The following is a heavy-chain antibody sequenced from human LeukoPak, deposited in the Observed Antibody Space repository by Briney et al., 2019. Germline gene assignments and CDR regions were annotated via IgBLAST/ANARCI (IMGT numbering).Heavy chain of an antibody. Sequence: KPSETLSLTCTVSGGSISNTNYYWGWIRQPPGKGLEWIGTIYHSGSTYYNPSLKSRVTISVDTSMNQFSLKLRSVTAADTAVYYCARRRAEGGSNGHYNWFDPWGQGILVTVSS. D-gene: IGHD6-13*01. CDR3: ARRRAEGGSNGHYNWFDP. CDR2: IYHSGST. CDR1: GGSISNTNYY. V-gene: IGHV4-39*01. J-gene: IGHJ5*02.